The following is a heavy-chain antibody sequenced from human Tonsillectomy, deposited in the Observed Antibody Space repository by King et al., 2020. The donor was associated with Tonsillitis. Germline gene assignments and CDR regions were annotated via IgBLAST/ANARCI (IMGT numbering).Heavy chain of an antibody. D-gene: IGHD3-16*01. CDR3: AKEEVGYDH. CDR2: ISYDGSIK. V-gene: IGHV3-30*18. CDR1: RFTFSSYG. Sequence: VQLVESGGGVVQPGRSLRLSCAASRFTFSSYGIHWVRQAPGKGLEWVAVISYDGSIKNYADSVKGRFTISRDNSKNTLYLQMNSLRAEDTAVYYCAKEEVGYDHWGQGTLVTVSS. J-gene: IGHJ4*02.